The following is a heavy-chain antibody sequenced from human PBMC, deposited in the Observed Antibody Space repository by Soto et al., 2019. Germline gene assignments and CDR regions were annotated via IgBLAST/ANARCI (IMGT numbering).Heavy chain of an antibody. CDR2: INSDGSSI. Sequence: EVQLVESGGGLVQPGGSLRLSCAASGFTFSIYWMHWVRQDTGKGLVWVSRINSDGSSISYADSVKGRFTISRDNAKNTLYLQMNSLRAEDTAVYYCARGEDYGDSLHYWGQGTLVTVSS. V-gene: IGHV3-74*01. CDR3: ARGEDYGDSLHY. CDR1: GFTFSIYW. D-gene: IGHD4-17*01. J-gene: IGHJ4*02.